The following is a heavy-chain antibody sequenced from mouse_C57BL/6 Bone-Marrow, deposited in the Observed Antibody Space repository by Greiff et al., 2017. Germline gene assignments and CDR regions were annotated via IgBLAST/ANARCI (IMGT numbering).Heavy chain of an antibody. J-gene: IGHJ2*01. CDR3: ARGANWAFDY. D-gene: IGHD4-1*01. CDR1: GFTFSDYY. V-gene: IGHV5-12*01. Sequence: EVKVVESGGGLVQPGGSLKLSCAASGFTFSDYYMYWVRPTPEKRLEWVAYISNGGGSTYYPDTVKGRFTISRDNAKNTLYLQMSRLKSEDTAMYDCARGANWAFDYWGQGTTLTVSS. CDR2: ISNGGGST.